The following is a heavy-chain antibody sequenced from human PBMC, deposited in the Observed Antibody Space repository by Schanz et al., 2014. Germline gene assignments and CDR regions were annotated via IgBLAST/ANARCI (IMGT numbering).Heavy chain of an antibody. Sequence: QVQLVESGGGVVQPGRSLRLSCAASGFTFSSYGMHWVRQAPGKGLEWVSVIGVDGTTTYYADSVKGRFTISRDNSKNTLYLQMNSLRAEDTAVYYCVRDSFFAFDYWGQGTLVTVSS. CDR1: GFTFSSYG. J-gene: IGHJ4*02. D-gene: IGHD3-3*01. CDR3: VRDSFFAFDY. CDR2: IGVDGTTT. V-gene: IGHV3-NL1*01.